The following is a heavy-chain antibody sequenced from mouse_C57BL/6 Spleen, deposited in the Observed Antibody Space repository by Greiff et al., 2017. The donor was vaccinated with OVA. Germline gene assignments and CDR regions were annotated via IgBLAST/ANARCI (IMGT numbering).Heavy chain of an antibody. V-gene: IGHV1-74*01. CDR2: IHPSDSDT. CDR1: GYTFTSYW. J-gene: IGHJ1*03. Sequence: QVQLKQPGAELVKPGASVKVSCKASGYTFTSYWMHWVKQRPGQGLEWIGRIHPSDSDTNYNQKFKGKATLTVDKSSSTAYMQLSSLTSEDSAVYYCAIGIDYYGSSYWYFDVWGTGTTVTVSS. CDR3: AIGIDYYGSSYWYFDV. D-gene: IGHD1-1*01.